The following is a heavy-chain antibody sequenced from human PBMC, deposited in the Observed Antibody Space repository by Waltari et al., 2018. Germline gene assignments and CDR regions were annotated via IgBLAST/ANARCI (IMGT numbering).Heavy chain of an antibody. J-gene: IGHJ4*02. V-gene: IGHV3-7*01. CDR1: GLTFGGFW. D-gene: IGHD2-15*01. CDR3: ARPPPGVVADAYDY. Sequence: VQLVQSGGGRVQPGGSKRPPCLGSGLTFGGFWMSWVRQAPGKGLEWVANIKQDGSEEYYVDSVKGRFTISRDNAKKSLYLQMNSLRVEDTAVYYCARPPPGVVADAYDYWGQGTLVTVSS. CDR2: IKQDGSEE.